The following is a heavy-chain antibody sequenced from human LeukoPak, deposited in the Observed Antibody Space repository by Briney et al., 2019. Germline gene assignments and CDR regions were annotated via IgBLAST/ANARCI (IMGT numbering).Heavy chain of an antibody. Sequence: GGSLRLSCGASGFTFSYYAMHWVRQAPGKGLEWVAVISYDGSNKYYADSVKGRFTISRDNSKNTLYLQMNSLRAEDTAVYYCARVLNYYDNSGYYFSYWGQGTLVTVSS. CDR2: ISYDGSNK. J-gene: IGHJ4*02. V-gene: IGHV3-30-3*01. CDR1: GFTFSYYA. D-gene: IGHD3-22*01. CDR3: ARVLNYYDNSGYYFSY.